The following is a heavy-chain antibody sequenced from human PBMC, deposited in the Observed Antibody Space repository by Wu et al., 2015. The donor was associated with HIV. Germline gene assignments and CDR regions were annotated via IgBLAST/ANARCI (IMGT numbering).Heavy chain of an antibody. J-gene: IGHJ6*02. CDR3: ARDLPSYYDILTGYTVSGGMDV. V-gene: IGHV1-69*12. D-gene: IGHD3-9*01. CDR2: IIPLSGTI. CDR1: GDTLNRFT. Sequence: VQLLQSGPEVKRPGSSVRISCKTLGDTLNRFTINWVRQAPGQGVEWVGGIIPLSGTINYAQKFQTRVTISADESTATAHMEVNSLRHEDTAMYYCARDLPSYYDILTGYTVSGGMDVWGQGTTVTVSS.